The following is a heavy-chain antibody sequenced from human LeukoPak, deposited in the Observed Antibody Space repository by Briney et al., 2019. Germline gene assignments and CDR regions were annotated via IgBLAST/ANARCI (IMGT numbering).Heavy chain of an antibody. CDR1: GFTFSNYA. D-gene: IGHD2/OR15-2a*01. J-gene: IGHJ6*02. CDR3: AKVVINSSRFFYYYALDV. CDR2: VSGGGGTI. V-gene: IGHV3-23*01. Sequence: GGSLRLSCAASGFTFSNYAMTWARQAPGKGLEWVAVVSGGGGTIYYADSVKGRFTISRDNAKNTLYLQMNRLRAEDTAIYYCAKVVINSSRFFYYYALDVWGQGTTVTVSS.